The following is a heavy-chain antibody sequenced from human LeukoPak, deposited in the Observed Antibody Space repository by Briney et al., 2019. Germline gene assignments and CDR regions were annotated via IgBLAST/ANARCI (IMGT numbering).Heavy chain of an antibody. CDR1: GGSINSSSDY. CDR2: IYYRGST. D-gene: IGHD3-16*02. V-gene: IGHV4-39*02. CDR3: ARASMITFGGVITYYFDY. J-gene: IGHJ4*02. Sequence: SETLSLTCTVSGGSINSSSDYWGWIRQPPGKGLEWIGTIYYRGSTHYNPSLKSRVAISVDTSKNHFSLKLSSVTAADTAVYYCARASMITFGGVITYYFDYWGQGTWSPSPQ.